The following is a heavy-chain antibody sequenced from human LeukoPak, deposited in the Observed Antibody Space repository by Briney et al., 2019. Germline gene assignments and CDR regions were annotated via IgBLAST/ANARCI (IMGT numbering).Heavy chain of an antibody. CDR3: ARGLYDSSGYPRDY. CDR1: GHTFTGYY. J-gene: IGHJ4*02. V-gene: IGHV1-2*02. Sequence: ASVKVSCKASGHTFTGYYMHWVRQAPGQGLEWMGWINPNSGGTNYAQKFQGRVTMTRDTSISTAYMELSRLRSDDTAVYYCARGLYDSSGYPRDYWGQGTLVTVSS. D-gene: IGHD3-22*01. CDR2: INPNSGGT.